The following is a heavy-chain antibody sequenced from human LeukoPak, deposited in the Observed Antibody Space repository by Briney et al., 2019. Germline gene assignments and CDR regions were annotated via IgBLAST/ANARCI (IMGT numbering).Heavy chain of an antibody. CDR1: GYTFTGYY. J-gene: IGHJ3*02. D-gene: IGHD3-10*01. Sequence: ASVKVSCKASGYTFTGYYMHWVRQAPGQGLEWMGWINPNSGGTNYAQKFQGRVTMTRDTSISTAYMELSRLRSDDTAVYYCARDLTPFLRYGSWPNDAFDIWGQGTMVTVSS. CDR3: ARDLTPFLRYGSWPNDAFDI. V-gene: IGHV1-2*02. CDR2: INPNSGGT.